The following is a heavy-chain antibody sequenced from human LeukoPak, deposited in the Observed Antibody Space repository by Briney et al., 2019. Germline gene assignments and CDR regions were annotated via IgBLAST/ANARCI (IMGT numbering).Heavy chain of an antibody. J-gene: IGHJ3*02. Sequence: GGSLRLSCEASGFTFSSYSMNWVRQAPGKGLEWVGRVGSKAKSYTTAYAASVKGRSTISRDDSETTAYLQMNSLKTEDTAVYYCTHYYDGSGYYGAFDSWGQGTMVTVSS. D-gene: IGHD3-22*01. V-gene: IGHV3-73*01. CDR1: GFTFSSYS. CDR2: VGSKAKSYTT. CDR3: THYYDGSGYYGAFDS.